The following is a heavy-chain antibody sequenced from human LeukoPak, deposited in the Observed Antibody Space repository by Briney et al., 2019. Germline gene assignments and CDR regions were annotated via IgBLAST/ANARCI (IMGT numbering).Heavy chain of an antibody. CDR1: GGSISSYY. J-gene: IGHJ5*02. D-gene: IGHD3-10*01. CDR2: IYYSGST. CDR3: ARVGYYYGSGSVDP. Sequence: SETLSLTCTVSGGSISSYYWSSIRQPPGKGRKWIGYIYYSGSTNYNPSLKSRVTISVDTSKNQFSLKLSSVTAADTAVYYCARVGYYYGSGSVDPWGQGTLVTVSS. V-gene: IGHV4-59*01.